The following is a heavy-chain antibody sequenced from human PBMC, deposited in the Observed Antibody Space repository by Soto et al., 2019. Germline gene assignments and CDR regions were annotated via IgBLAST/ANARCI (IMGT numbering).Heavy chain of an antibody. CDR3: ARVSDY. V-gene: IGHV4-34*01. CDR1: GGSFIGYY. J-gene: IGHJ4*02. Sequence: SETLSLTCAVYGGSFIGYYWSWIRQPPGKGLEWIGEINHSGNTNYNPSLKSRVSISVDTSKNQFSLKLSSVTAADTAVYYCARVSDYWGQGTLVTVSS. CDR2: INHSGNT.